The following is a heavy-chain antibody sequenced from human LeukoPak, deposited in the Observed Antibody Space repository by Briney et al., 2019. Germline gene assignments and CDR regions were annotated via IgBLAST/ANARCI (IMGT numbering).Heavy chain of an antibody. J-gene: IGHJ4*02. CDR2: INHSGST. CDR3: ARGLRGYSYGSRDY. CDR1: GESFSGYY. Sequence: PSETLSLTCAVYGESFSGYYWSWIRQPPGKGLEWIGEINHSGSTNYNPSLKSRVTISVDTSKNQFSLKLSSVTAADTAMYYCARGLRGYSYGSRDYWGQGTLVTVSS. V-gene: IGHV4-34*01. D-gene: IGHD5-18*01.